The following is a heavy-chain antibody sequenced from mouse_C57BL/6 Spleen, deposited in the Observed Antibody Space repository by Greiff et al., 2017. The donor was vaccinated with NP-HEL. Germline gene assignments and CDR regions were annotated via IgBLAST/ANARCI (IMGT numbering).Heavy chain of an antibody. J-gene: IGHJ3*01. CDR1: GYTFTDYN. Sequence: EVQLQQSGPELVKPGASVKMSCKASGYTFTDYNMHWVKQSHGKSLEWIGYINPNNGGTSYNQKFKGKATLTVNKSSSTAYMELRSLTSEDSAVYYCARGRIYYDYDGRLFAYWGQGTLVTVSA. CDR2: INPNNGGT. D-gene: IGHD2-4*01. CDR3: ARGRIYYDYDGRLFAY. V-gene: IGHV1-22*01.